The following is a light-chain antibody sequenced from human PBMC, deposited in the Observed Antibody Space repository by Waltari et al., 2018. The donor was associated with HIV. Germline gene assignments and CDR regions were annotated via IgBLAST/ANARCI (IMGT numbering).Light chain of an antibody. CDR3: AAWDDSLSGWV. CDR2: RNN. Sequence: QSMLTQPPSASGTPGQRVTISCSGSSSNIGSNYVYWYQQVPGTAPKLLIYRNNQRPSGSPDRFSGSKSGTAASLAISGPRSEDEADYYCAAWDDSLSGWVFGGGTKLTVL. J-gene: IGLJ3*02. V-gene: IGLV1-47*01. CDR1: SSNIGSNY.